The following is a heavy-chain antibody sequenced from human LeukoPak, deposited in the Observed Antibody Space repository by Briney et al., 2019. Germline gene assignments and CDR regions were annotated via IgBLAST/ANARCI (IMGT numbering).Heavy chain of an antibody. V-gene: IGHV1-3*01. CDR3: ARGIEVHQSANWFAP. J-gene: IGHJ5*02. D-gene: IGHD2-15*01. CDR1: GYTFTTYA. CDR2: INADDGNT. Sequence: GASVKVSCKTSGYTFTTYAIHWVRQAPGQRLEWMGLINADDGNTRYSQRFQGRVTITRDTSANTAYMELSSLRFEDTAVYYCARGIEVHQSANWFAPWAKEPPVPVSS.